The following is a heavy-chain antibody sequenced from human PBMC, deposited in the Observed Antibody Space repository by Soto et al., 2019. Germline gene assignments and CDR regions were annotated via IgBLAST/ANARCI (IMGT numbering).Heavy chain of an antibody. V-gene: IGHV5-51*01. CDR1: GFSFSRYT. CDR2: IHPGDSDT. CDR3: TLSYGDSYYYYYGMDV. J-gene: IGHJ6*02. D-gene: IGHD4-17*01. Sequence: EMQLVQSGAEVKKSGESLKISCVGSGFSFSRYTVGWVRQVPGKGLEWMGVIHPGDSDTRYSPSFQGQVTISADKSVSTAYLQWSSLKASDTAMYYCTLSYGDSYYYYYGMDVWGHGTTVTVSS.